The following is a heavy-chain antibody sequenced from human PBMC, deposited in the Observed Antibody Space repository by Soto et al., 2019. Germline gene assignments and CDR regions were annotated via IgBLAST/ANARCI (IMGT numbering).Heavy chain of an antibody. Sequence: SGTLSLTCTGSGGAIRRYYWGGMRQPPGKKREWIGAIYYNGKTKYNPSLKSRVTLSVDTSKVQFSLRLCSGAAADASVYYCARRGSGSYYNPTFWAPAVYYYYGMHVWSQATTVTVPS. J-gene: IGHJ6*02. CDR1: GGAIRRYY. CDR2: IYYNGKT. D-gene: IGHD3-10*01. V-gene: IGHV4-59*08. CDR3: ARRGSGSYYNPTFWAPAVYYYYGMHV.